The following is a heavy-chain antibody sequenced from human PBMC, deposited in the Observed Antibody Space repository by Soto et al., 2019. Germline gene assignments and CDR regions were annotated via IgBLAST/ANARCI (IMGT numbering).Heavy chain of an antibody. CDR1: RYTFSKSF. V-gene: IGHV1-18*04. Sequence: GASVKVSSTAPRYTFSKSFTQWVRQAPGQGLEWMGWISAYNGNTNYAQKLQGRVTMTTDTSTSTAYMELRSLRSDDTAVYYCAREPRGMDVWGRGTTVTVSS. J-gene: IGHJ6*02. CDR2: ISAYNGNT. CDR3: AREPRGMDV.